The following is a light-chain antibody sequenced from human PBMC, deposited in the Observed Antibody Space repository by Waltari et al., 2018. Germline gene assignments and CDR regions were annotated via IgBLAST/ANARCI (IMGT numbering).Light chain of an antibody. Sequence: EIVMTQSLATLSLSPGESATLPCRASQSVSTYLAWYQHKPGQAPRLLIYDASNRAAGIPARFVGSGSGTDFTLTISRLEPEDFAVYYCQERSNWPGGSFGGGTKVEIK. CDR1: QSVSTY. V-gene: IGKV3-11*01. CDR3: QERSNWPGGS. CDR2: DAS. J-gene: IGKJ4*01.